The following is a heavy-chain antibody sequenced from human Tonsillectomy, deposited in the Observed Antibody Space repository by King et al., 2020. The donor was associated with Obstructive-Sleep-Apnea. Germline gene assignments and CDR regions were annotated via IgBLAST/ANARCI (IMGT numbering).Heavy chain of an antibody. Sequence: VQLQESGPGLVKPSETLSLTCTVSGGSISSYYWSWIRQPPGKGLEWIGYIYYSGSTNYNPSLKSRVTISVDTSKNQFSLKLSSVTAADTAVYYCATYGTAAAGIPTHYYYFDYWGQGTLVTVSS. CDR3: ATYGTAAAGIPTHYYYFDY. D-gene: IGHD6-13*01. CDR1: GGSISSYY. J-gene: IGHJ4*02. V-gene: IGHV4-59*01. CDR2: IYYSGST.